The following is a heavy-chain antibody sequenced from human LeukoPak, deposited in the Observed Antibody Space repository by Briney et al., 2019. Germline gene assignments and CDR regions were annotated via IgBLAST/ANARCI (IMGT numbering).Heavy chain of an antibody. CDR2: IKQDGTEK. D-gene: IGHD6-19*01. CDR1: GFTFSSCW. V-gene: IGHV3-7*01. Sequence: GGSLRLSCAASGFTFSSCWMNWVRQAPGKGLEWVANIKQDGTEKYFVDSVKGRFAISRDNAKKTLYLQMNSLRVEDTAVYYCVRDIGAVAGTDDYWGQGTLVTVSS. CDR3: VRDIGAVAGTDDY. J-gene: IGHJ4*02.